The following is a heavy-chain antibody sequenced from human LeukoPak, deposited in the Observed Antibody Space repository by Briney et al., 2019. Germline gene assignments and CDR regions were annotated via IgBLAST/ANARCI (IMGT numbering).Heavy chain of an antibody. J-gene: IGHJ4*02. D-gene: IGHD3-9*01. Sequence: SVKVSCKASGGTFSSYTISWVRQAPGQGLEWMGRIIPILGIANYAQKFQGRVTITADKSTSTAYMELSGLRSEDTAVYYCARAGTDYDILTGYWVYWGQGTLVTVSS. V-gene: IGHV1-69*02. CDR1: GGTFSSYT. CDR3: ARAGTDYDILTGYWVY. CDR2: IIPILGIA.